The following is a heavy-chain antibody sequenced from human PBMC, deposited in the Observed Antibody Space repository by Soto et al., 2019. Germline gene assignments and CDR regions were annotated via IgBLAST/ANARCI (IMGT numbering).Heavy chain of an antibody. J-gene: IGHJ4*02. CDR1: GGSISSSTYY. V-gene: IGHV4-39*01. CDR2: IYYSGTT. D-gene: IGHD2-2*01. Sequence: SETRSLTCTVSGGSISSSTYYWAWVRQPPGKGLEWIGSIYYSGTTYYNPSLKSRVTISGDTSKNQFSLKLTSVTASDTAVYYCAFSTMPRTRDLVYWAQGTLVTVS. CDR3: AFSTMPRTRDLVY.